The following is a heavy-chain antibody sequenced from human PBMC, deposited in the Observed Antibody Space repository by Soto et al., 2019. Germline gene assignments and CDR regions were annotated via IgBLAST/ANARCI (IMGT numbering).Heavy chain of an antibody. CDR3: AKGLSEGYFDY. CDR1: GFTFDDSA. Sequence: EVQLVESGGGLVQPGRSLRLSCAASGFTFDDSAMHWVRQPPGKGLEWVSGIGSNSGGIGYADSVKGRFTISRDNAKNSRYLQMNSLRAEDTALYYCAKGLSEGYFDYWGQGTLVTVSS. J-gene: IGHJ4*02. CDR2: IGSNSGGI. V-gene: IGHV3-9*01.